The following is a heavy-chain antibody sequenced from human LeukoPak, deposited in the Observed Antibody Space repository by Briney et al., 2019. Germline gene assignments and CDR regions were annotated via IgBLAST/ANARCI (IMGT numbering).Heavy chain of an antibody. CDR2: ISAYNGNT. Sequence: ASVKVSCKASGYTFTSYGISWVRQAPGQGLEWMGWISAYNGNTNYAQKLQGRVTMTTDTSTSTAYMELRSLRSDDTAVYYCARDVDYSSSWYLSSGWGSAEWGQGTLVTVSS. J-gene: IGHJ4*02. CDR3: ARDVDYSSSWYLSSGWGSAE. V-gene: IGHV1-18*01. D-gene: IGHD6-13*01. CDR1: GYTFTSYG.